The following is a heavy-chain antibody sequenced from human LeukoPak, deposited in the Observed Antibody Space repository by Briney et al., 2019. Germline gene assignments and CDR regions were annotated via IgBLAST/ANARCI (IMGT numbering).Heavy chain of an antibody. CDR1: GFTFSSYG. J-gene: IGHJ3*02. D-gene: IGHD3-9*01. Sequence: GGSLRLSCAASGFTFSSYGMHWVRQAPGKGLEWVAFIRYDGSNKYYADSVKGRFTISRDNSKNTLYLQMNSLRAEDTAVYYCARDRISGGYFDLLPVPFFDIWGQGTMVTVSS. CDR2: IRYDGSNK. CDR3: ARDRISGGYFDLLPVPFFDI. V-gene: IGHV3-30*02.